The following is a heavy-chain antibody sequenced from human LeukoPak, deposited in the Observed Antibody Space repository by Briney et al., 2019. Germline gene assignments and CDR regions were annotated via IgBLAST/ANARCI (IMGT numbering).Heavy chain of an antibody. J-gene: IGHJ4*02. D-gene: IGHD3-10*01. CDR2: ISGSSSYI. CDR1: GFTFSSYA. CDR3: ASYRVLLWFGESTDY. Sequence: GGSLRLSCAASGFTFSSYAMNWIRQAPGKGLEWVSSISGSSSYIYYADSVKSRFTISRDNSKNTLYLQMNSLRAEDTAVYYCASYRVLLWFGESTDYWGQGTLVTVSS. V-gene: IGHV3-23*01.